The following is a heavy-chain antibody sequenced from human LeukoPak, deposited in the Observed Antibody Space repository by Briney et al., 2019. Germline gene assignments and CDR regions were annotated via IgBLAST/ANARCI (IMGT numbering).Heavy chain of an antibody. V-gene: IGHV1-8*01. CDR2: MNPNSGNT. J-gene: IGHJ4*02. CDR3: ARNYDISGYYHFDY. Sequence: ASVKVSCKASGYTFTSYDINWVRQATGQGLEWMGWMNPNSGNTGYAQKFQGRVTMTRNTSISTAYMELSSLRSEDTAVYYCARNYDISGYYHFDYWGQGTLVTVSS. CDR1: GYTFTSYD. D-gene: IGHD3-22*01.